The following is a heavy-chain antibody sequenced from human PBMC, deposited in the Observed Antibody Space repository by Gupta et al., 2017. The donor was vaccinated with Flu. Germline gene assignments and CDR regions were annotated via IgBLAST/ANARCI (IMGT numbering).Heavy chain of an antibody. V-gene: IGHV3-21*01. D-gene: IGHD6-19*01. CDR2: ISSSSSYI. CDR3: ARAGSYQWLVPPGDRDYYGMDV. Sequence: EVQLVESGGGLVKPGGSLRLSCAASGFTFSSYSMNWVRQAPGKGLEWVSSISSSSSYIYYADSVKGRFTISRDNAKNSLYLQMNSLRAEDTAVYYCARAGSYQWLVPPGDRDYYGMDVWGQGTTVTVSS. CDR1: GFTFSSYS. J-gene: IGHJ6*02.